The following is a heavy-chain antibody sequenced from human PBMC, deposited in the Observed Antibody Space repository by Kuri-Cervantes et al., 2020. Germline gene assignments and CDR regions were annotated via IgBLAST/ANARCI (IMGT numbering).Heavy chain of an antibody. CDR2: ISTYNGNT. D-gene: IGHD6-13*01. CDR3: ARDLGSSWYEGFDY. J-gene: IGHJ4*02. V-gene: IGHV1-18*01. Sequence: ASVKVSCKASGYTFTNYGTSWVRQAPGQGLEWMGWISTYNGNTNYAQKLQGRVTMTTDTSTSTAYMELRSLRSDDTAVYYCARDLGSSWYEGFDYWGQGTLVTVSS. CDR1: GYTFTNYG.